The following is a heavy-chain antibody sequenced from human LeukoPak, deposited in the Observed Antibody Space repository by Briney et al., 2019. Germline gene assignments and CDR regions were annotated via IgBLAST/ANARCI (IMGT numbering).Heavy chain of an antibody. J-gene: IGHJ4*02. CDR2: INPNSGGT. Sequence: VSVKVSCKASGYTFTGYYMHWVRQAPGQGLEWMGWINPNSGGTNYAQKFQGRVTMTRDTSISTAYMELSRLRSDDTAVYYCARDPGYCSGGSCDLYYFDYWGQGTLVTVSS. CDR3: ARDPGYCSGGSCDLYYFDY. D-gene: IGHD2-15*01. CDR1: GYTFTGYY. V-gene: IGHV1-2*02.